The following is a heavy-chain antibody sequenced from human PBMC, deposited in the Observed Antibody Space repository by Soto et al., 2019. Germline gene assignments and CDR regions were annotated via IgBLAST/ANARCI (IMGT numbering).Heavy chain of an antibody. Sequence: GASVKDSCKASGGTFSSYAISWVRQAPGQGLEWMGGIIPIFGTANYAQKFQGRVTITADKSTSTVYMELSSLRSEDTAVYYCARDLLTYYYDSGGYRGWFDPWGQGTLVTVSS. J-gene: IGHJ5*02. CDR3: ARDLLTYYYDSGGYRGWFDP. D-gene: IGHD3-22*01. CDR2: IIPIFGTA. CDR1: GGTFSSYA. V-gene: IGHV1-69*06.